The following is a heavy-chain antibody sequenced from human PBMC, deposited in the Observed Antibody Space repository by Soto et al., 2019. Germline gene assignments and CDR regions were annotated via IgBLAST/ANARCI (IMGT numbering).Heavy chain of an antibody. CDR1: GFPFQNYV. V-gene: IGHV3-64D*06. Sequence: GGSLRLSCSASGFPFQNYVIHLVRQAPGKGLEYVSAIGAKGDATYADSVKGRFSISRDNSKNSLFLQMTNVKFEDTATYFCVKVDGYSVDCWGQGALVTVSS. CDR3: VKVDGYSVDC. CDR2: IGAKGDAT. J-gene: IGHJ4*02. D-gene: IGHD2-21*01.